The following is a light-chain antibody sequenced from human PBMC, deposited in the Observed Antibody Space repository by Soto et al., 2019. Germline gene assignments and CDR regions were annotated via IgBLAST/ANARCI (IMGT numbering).Light chain of an antibody. CDR3: QQRSNWPPLT. J-gene: IGKJ4*01. V-gene: IGKV3-11*02. CDR1: QSVGSY. CDR2: DAS. Sequence: EIVVTQSPATLSLSPGERATLSCRTSQSVGSYLAWYQKKPGQAPGLLIYDASNRATGIPARFSGSGSGRDFTLTISSLEPEDFAVYYCQQRSNWPPLTFGGGTKVEIK.